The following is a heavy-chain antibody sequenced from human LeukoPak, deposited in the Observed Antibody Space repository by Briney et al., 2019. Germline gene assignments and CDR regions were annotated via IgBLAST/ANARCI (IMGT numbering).Heavy chain of an antibody. CDR1: GLTFSSYG. J-gene: IGHJ6*02. D-gene: IGHD6-19*01. CDR3: AKVAGHAYYYYGMDV. CDR2: ITGDGTTT. V-gene: IGHV3-23*01. Sequence: GGSLRLSCEASGLTFSSYGMSWVRQAPGKGLQWVSAITGDGTTTYYADSVKGRFTISRDNSKNMLYLQMNSLRAEDTAVYYCAKVAGHAYYYYGMDVWGQGTTVTVSS.